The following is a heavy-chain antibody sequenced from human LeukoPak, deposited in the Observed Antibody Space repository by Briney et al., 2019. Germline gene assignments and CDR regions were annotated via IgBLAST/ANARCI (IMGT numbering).Heavy chain of an antibody. V-gene: IGHV3-23*01. CDR1: GFTFSSYG. CDR2: ISGSGGST. CDR3: ARDGLRYFDWSENWFDP. D-gene: IGHD3-9*01. J-gene: IGHJ5*02. Sequence: GGSLRLSCAASGFTFSSYGMSWVRQAPGKGLEWVSAISGSGGSTYYADSVKGRFTISRDNSKNTLYLQMNSLRAEDTAVYYCARDGLRYFDWSENWFDPWGQGTLVTVSS.